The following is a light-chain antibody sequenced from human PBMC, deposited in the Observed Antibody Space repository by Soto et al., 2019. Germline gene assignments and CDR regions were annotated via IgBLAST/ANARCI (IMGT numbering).Light chain of an antibody. Sequence: QSVLTQPPSASGTPGQRVTISCSGSSSNIGSNYVYWYQQLPGTAPKLLIYRNNQRPSGVPDRFSGSTSCTSASLAISGLRPEDEADYYCAAWDASLSGPVFGGGTKLTVL. V-gene: IGLV1-47*01. CDR1: SSNIGSNY. CDR3: AAWDASLSGPV. CDR2: RNN. J-gene: IGLJ2*01.